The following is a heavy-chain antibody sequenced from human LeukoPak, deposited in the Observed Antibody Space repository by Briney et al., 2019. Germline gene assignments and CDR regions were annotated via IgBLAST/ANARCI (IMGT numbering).Heavy chain of an antibody. CDR3: AKSPHWYSSSSGESEYFQH. J-gene: IGHJ1*01. CDR2: ISWNSGSI. D-gene: IGHD6-6*01. V-gene: IGHV3-9*01. CDR1: GFTFDDYA. Sequence: PGRSLRISCAASGFTFDDYAMHWVRQAPGKGLEWVSGISWNSGSIGYADSVKGRFTISRDNAKNSLYLQMNSLRAEDTALYYCAKSPHWYSSSSGESEYFQHWGQGTLVTVSS.